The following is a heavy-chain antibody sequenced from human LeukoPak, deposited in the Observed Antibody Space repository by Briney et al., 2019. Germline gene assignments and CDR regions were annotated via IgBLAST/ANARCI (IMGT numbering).Heavy chain of an antibody. CDR1: GLTFSSYG. J-gene: IGHJ4*02. V-gene: IGHV3-23*01. CDR3: ARGPPDTIY. D-gene: IGHD3-3*01. CDR2: ISGSGGST. Sequence: GGSLRLSCAASGLTFSSYGMSWVRQAPGKGLEWVSAISGSGGSTYYADSVKGRFTISRDNAKNSLYLLMNSLRAEDTAVYYCARGPPDTIYWGQGTLVTVST.